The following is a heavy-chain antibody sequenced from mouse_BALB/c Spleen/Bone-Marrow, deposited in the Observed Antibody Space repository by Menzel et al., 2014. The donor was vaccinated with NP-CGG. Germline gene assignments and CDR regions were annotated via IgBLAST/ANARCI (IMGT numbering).Heavy chain of an antibody. Sequence: QVQLKESGSVLVRPGASVRLSCKASGYTFXNSWIHWAKQRPGQGLEWIGEIHPNSGNTNYNEKFKGKATLTVDISSSTAYVDLSSLTSEDSSVYYCARHHRYAYYFDYWGQGTTLTVSS. CDR2: IHPNSGNT. J-gene: IGHJ2*01. D-gene: IGHD2-14*01. V-gene: IGHV1S130*01. CDR1: GYTFXNSW. CDR3: ARHHRYAYYFDY.